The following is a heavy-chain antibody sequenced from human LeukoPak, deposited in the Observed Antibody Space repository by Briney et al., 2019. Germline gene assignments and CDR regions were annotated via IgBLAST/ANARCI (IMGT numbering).Heavy chain of an antibody. D-gene: IGHD2-15*01. CDR1: GGSISSSSYY. V-gene: IGHV4-39*07. J-gene: IGHJ4*02. CDR3: ARGPTSRGVAFDY. CDR2: IYHSGGI. Sequence: PSETLSLTCTVSGGSISSSSYYWGGIRQPPGKGLEGIGSIYHSGGIFYTPSLKSRFTISVDTSKNQFSLKLSSVTAADTAVYYCARGPTSRGVAFDYWGQGTLVTVSS.